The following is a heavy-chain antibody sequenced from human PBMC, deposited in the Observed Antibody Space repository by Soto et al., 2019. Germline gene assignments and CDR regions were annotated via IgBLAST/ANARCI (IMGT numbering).Heavy chain of an antibody. CDR3: ARDHGDYGDYVPDY. D-gene: IGHD4-17*01. CDR1: GFTFSSYW. J-gene: IGHJ4*02. V-gene: IGHV3-7*01. CDR2: IKQDGSEK. Sequence: EVQLVESGGGLVQPGGSLRLSCAASGFTFSSYWMSWVRQAPGKGLEWVANIKQDGSEKYYVDYVKGRFTISRDNAKNSLYLKMNSLRDEDTAVYYCARDHGDYGDYVPDYWGQGTLVNVSS.